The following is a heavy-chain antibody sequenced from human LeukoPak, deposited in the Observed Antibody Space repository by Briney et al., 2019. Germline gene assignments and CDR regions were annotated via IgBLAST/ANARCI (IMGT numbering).Heavy chain of an antibody. Sequence: PGGSLRLSCAASGFTLSNAWMSWVRQAPGKGLEWVGRIKSKTDGGTTDYAAPVKGRFTISRDDSKNTLYLQMNSLKTEDTAVYYCRASGDYSLDAFDIWGQGTMVTVSS. V-gene: IGHV3-15*01. CDR1: GFTLSNAW. CDR3: RASGDYSLDAFDI. CDR2: IKSKTDGGTT. D-gene: IGHD4-17*01. J-gene: IGHJ3*02.